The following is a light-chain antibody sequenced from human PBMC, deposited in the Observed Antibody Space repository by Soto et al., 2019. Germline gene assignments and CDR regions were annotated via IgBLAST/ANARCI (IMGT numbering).Light chain of an antibody. J-gene: IGLJ2*01. Sequence: QLVLTQSPSASASLGASVKLTCTLSSGHSNYAIAWHQQQSEKGPRYLMKLNSDGSHSKGDGIPDRFSGSSSGAERYLTISSLQSEDEAYYYCQNWGSGIVVFGGGTKLTVL. CDR1: SGHSNYA. CDR2: LNSDGSH. CDR3: QNWGSGIVV. V-gene: IGLV4-69*01.